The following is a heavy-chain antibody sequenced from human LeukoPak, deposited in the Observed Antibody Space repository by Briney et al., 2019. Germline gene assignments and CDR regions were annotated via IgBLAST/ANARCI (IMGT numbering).Heavy chain of an antibody. CDR3: ARVDSSGWYYFDY. CDR1: GDSISSGDYY. CDR2: ISSSGST. D-gene: IGHD6-19*01. V-gene: IGHV4-61*02. J-gene: IGHJ4*02. Sequence: PSQTLSLTCTVSGDSISSGDYYWSWIRQPAGKGLEWIGRISSSGSTNYNPSLKSRVTISVDTSKNQFSLKLSSVTAADTAVYYCARVDSSGWYYFDYWGQGTLVTVSS.